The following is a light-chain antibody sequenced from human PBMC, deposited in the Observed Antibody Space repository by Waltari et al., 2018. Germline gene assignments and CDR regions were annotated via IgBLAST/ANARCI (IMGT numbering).Light chain of an antibody. V-gene: IGKV1-12*01. CDR3: QQYKSSPLT. CDR2: KAS. J-gene: IGKJ4*01. Sequence: DIQMTQSPSSMSASVGDRVTINCRASQGISSWLAWYQQKPGTAPKLLIYKASSLQGGVPSRFSGSGSGTDFTLTINTLQPEDFATYYCQQYKSSPLTFGGGTKVEIK. CDR1: QGISSW.